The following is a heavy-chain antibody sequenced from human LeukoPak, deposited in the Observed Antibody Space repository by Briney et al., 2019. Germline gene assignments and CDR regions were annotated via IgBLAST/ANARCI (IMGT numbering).Heavy chain of an antibody. CDR3: ATAPDVLDY. D-gene: IGHD3-10*02. J-gene: IGHJ4*02. Sequence: PGGSLRLSCAASGFAFSTYAMHWARQAPGKGLEWVAYIRFDGNNKNYADSVKGRVTISRDNSKKTLYLQVNNLRVEDTAVYYCATAPDVLDYWGQGTLVTVSS. V-gene: IGHV3-30*02. CDR2: IRFDGNNK. CDR1: GFAFSTYA.